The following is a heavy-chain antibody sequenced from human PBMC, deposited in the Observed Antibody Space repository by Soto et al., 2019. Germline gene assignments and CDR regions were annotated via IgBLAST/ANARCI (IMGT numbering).Heavy chain of an antibody. V-gene: IGHV1-58*01. J-gene: IGHJ4*02. CDR3: AADPYYYDSSNYYSFDH. Sequence: SVKVSCKASGFTFTGSAVQWVRQARGQRLEWIGWIVVGSGNTNYAQKFQERVTITRDMSTNTVYMELSSVRSEDTAVYYCAADPYYYDSSNYYSFDHWGQGTLVTVSS. CDR1: GFTFTGSA. D-gene: IGHD3-22*01. CDR2: IVVGSGNT.